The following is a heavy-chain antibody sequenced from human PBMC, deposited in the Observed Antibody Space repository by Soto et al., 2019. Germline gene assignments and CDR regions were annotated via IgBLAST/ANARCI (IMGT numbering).Heavy chain of an antibody. CDR2: IYYSGST. CDR3: ATAAVDCSSTSCSGVDYYYYGMDV. V-gene: IGHV4-61*03. D-gene: IGHD2-2*01. CDR1: GGSVSSGSYY. Sequence: QVQLQESGPGLVKPSETLSLTCTVSGGSVSSGSYYWSWIRQPPGKGLEWIGYIYYSGSTNYNPSPNSRVATSAETSSNHFSPKLSSVTAADTTVYYCATAAVDCSSTSCSGVDYYYYGMDVWGQGTTVTVSS. J-gene: IGHJ6*02.